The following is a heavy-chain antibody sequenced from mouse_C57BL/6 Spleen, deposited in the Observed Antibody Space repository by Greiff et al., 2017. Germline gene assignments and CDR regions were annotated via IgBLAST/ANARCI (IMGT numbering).Heavy chain of an antibody. V-gene: IGHV1-39*01. CDR2: INPNNGTT. CDR3: ARIFYSSNYYAMDY. J-gene: IGHJ4*01. D-gene: IGHD1-1*01. Sequence: EVKLQESGPELVKPGASVQISCKASGYSFTDYNMHWVKQSNGKSLEWIGVINPNNGTTSNNQKFTGKDTFTVDPSSSTAYRQLNNVTSEDSAVYDSARIFYSSNYYAMDYWGQGTSVTVSA. CDR1: GYSFTDYN.